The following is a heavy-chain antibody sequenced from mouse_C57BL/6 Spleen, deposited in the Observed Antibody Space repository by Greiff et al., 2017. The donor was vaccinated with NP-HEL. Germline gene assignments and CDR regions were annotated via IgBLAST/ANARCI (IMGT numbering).Heavy chain of an antibody. D-gene: IGHD2-4*01. CDR2: IYPGSGNT. V-gene: IGHV1-76*01. Sequence: VQLQQSGAELVRPGASVKLSCKASGYTFTDYYINWVKQRPGQGLEWIARIYPGSGNTYYNEKFKGKATLTAEKSSSTAYMQLSSLTSEDSAVYFCARGYDYGYYFDYWGQGTTLTVSS. J-gene: IGHJ2*01. CDR1: GYTFTDYY. CDR3: ARGYDYGYYFDY.